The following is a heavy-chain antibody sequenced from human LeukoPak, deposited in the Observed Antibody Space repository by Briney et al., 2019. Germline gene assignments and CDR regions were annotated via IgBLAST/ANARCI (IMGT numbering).Heavy chain of an antibody. CDR1: GGSFSGYY. Sequence: SETLSLTCAVYGGSFSGYYWSWIRQPPGKGLEWIGEINHSGSTNYNPSLKSRVTISVDTSKNQFSLKVSSVTAADTAVYYCARGGCSSTSCYYDYWGQGTLVTVSS. CDR3: ARGGCSSTSCYYDY. J-gene: IGHJ4*02. CDR2: INHSGST. V-gene: IGHV4-34*01. D-gene: IGHD2-2*01.